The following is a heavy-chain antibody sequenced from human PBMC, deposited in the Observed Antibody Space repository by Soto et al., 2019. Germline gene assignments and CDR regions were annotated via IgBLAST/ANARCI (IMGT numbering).Heavy chain of an antibody. CDR3: XSXXXGDFHFDY. CDR2: ISSSSSYI. J-gene: IGHJ4*02. D-gene: IGHD4-17*01. CDR1: GFTFSSYS. V-gene: IGHV3-21*01. Sequence: EVQLVESGGGLVKPGGSLRLSCAASGFTFSSYSMNWVRQAPGKGLEWVSSISSSSSYIYYADSVKGRFTISRDNAKNSLYLQMNSLRAEDTAVYYCXSXXXGDFHFDYWGQGTLVTVSS.